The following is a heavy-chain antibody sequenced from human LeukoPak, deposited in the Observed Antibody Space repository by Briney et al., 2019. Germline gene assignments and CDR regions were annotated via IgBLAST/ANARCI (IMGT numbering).Heavy chain of an antibody. J-gene: IGHJ4*02. CDR3: AYGKYYFDY. V-gene: IGHV5-51*01. CDR2: IYPGDSDT. CDR1: GYRFTSNW. Sequence: GESLQISCKGSGYRFTSNWIAWVRQLPGKGLEWMGIIYPGDSDTRYSPSFQGQVTISADKSISTAYLQWSSLRASDTAIYFCAYGKYYFDYWGRGTLVTVSS. D-gene: IGHD3-16*01.